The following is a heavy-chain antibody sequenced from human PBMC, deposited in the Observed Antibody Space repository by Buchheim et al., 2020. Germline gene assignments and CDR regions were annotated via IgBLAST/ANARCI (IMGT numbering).Heavy chain of an antibody. Sequence: QVQLVESGGGVVQPGRSLRLSCAASGFTFSSYGTHWVRQAPGKGLEWVAVISYDGSNRYYADSVKGRFTISRDNSKNTLYLQMNSLRAEDTAVYYCAKVPFYCSSTSCYAHYYGMDVWGQGTT. J-gene: IGHJ6*02. D-gene: IGHD2-2*01. CDR2: ISYDGSNR. CDR1: GFTFSSYG. V-gene: IGHV3-30*18. CDR3: AKVPFYCSSTSCYAHYYGMDV.